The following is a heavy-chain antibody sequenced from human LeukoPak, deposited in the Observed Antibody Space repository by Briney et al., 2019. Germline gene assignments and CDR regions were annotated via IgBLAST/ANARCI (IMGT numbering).Heavy chain of an antibody. CDR1: GFTFSNYW. V-gene: IGHV3-7*01. Sequence: GGSLRLSCAGSGFTFSNYWMTWVRKAPGKGLEGVANVKQDESEKHYVDSVKGRFTISRDNAKSSLYLRMDSLRVEDTAVYYCARDRDYHDDRTDYYYDAFDIWGQGTTVTVSS. CDR3: ARDRDYHDDRTDYYYDAFDI. J-gene: IGHJ3*02. D-gene: IGHD3-22*01. CDR2: VKQDESEK.